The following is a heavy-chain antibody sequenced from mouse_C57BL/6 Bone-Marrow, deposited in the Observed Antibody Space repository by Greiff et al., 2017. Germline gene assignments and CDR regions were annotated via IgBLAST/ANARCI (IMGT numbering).Heavy chain of an antibody. D-gene: IGHD2-3*01. CDR1: GYTFTSYG. CDR2: IYPRSGNT. CDR3: AREGWLLKQLDG. J-gene: IGHJ1*03. Sequence: QVQLQQSGAELARPGASVKLSCKASGYTFTSYGISWVKQRTGQGLEWIGEIYPRSGNTYYNEKFKGKATLTADKSSSTAYMELRSLTSEDSAVYFCAREGWLLKQLDGWGTGTTVTVSS. V-gene: IGHV1-81*01.